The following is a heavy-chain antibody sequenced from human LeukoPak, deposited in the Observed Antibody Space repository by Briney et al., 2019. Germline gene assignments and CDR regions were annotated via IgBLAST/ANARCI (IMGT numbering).Heavy chain of an antibody. CDR2: IYYSGST. V-gene: IGHV4-61*01. J-gene: IGHJ6*03. Sequence: SETLSLTCTVSGGSISSSSYYWSWIRQPPGKGLEWIGYIYYSGSTNYNPSLKSRVTISVDTSKNQFSLKLSSVTAADTAVYYCARAATVVRGVTPFWYMDVWGKGTTVTISS. D-gene: IGHD3-10*01. CDR1: GGSISSSSYY. CDR3: ARAATVVRGVTPFWYMDV.